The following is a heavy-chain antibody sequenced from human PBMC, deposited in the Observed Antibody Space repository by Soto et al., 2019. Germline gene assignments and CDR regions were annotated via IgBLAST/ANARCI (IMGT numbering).Heavy chain of an antibody. Sequence: QVQLVQSGAEVKKPGASVKVSCKASGYTFTSYDINWVRQATGQGLEWMGWINPNSGNTGYAQKFQGRVTMTRNTSISTAYMELSSLRSEDTAVYYCASGPVVGAIPYFQHWGQGTLVTVSS. V-gene: IGHV1-8*01. D-gene: IGHD1-26*01. J-gene: IGHJ1*01. CDR3: ASGPVVGAIPYFQH. CDR2: INPNSGNT. CDR1: GYTFTSYD.